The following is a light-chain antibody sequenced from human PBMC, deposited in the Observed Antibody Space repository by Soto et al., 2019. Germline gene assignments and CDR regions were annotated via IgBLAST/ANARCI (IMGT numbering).Light chain of an antibody. J-gene: IGKJ1*01. CDR3: PQRDSWPLT. CDR1: QSISSR. Sequence: EIVLTQYPATLSLSPGERATLSCKASQSISSRLGWYQQKPGQAPRLIICDASNKSTGIPARFSGSWTGTDFTLTNSSLEPEDFAVYCCPQRDSWPLTFGQGTKV. V-gene: IGKV3-11*01. CDR2: DAS.